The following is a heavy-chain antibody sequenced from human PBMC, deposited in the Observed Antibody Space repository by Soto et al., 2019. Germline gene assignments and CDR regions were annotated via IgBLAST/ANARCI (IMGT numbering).Heavy chain of an antibody. V-gene: IGHV3-23*01. CDR2: ITGSGGSM. J-gene: IGHJ4*02. CDR3: AKARDYYGAGYDY. CDR1: GFTFSTYA. D-gene: IGHD3-10*01. Sequence: EVQLLESGGGLVQPGGSRRLSCAASGFTFSTYAMGWVRQAPGKGLEWVSGITGSGGSMYYADSVKGRFTISRDNSKNALYMQMNSLRAEDTAVYHCAKARDYYGAGYDYSGQGALVTVSS.